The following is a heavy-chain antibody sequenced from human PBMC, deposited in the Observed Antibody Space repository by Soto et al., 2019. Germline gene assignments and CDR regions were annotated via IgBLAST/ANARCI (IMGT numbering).Heavy chain of an antibody. Sequence: ASVKVSCKASGYTFTSYGISWVRQAPGQGLEWMGWISAYNGNTNYAQKLQGRVTMTTDTSTSTAYMELRSLRSDDTAVYYCARDRRGLEPNNWFDPWGQGTLVTVSS. CDR3: ARDRRGLEPNNWFDP. CDR1: GYTFTSYG. D-gene: IGHD1-1*01. V-gene: IGHV1-18*01. CDR2: ISAYNGNT. J-gene: IGHJ5*02.